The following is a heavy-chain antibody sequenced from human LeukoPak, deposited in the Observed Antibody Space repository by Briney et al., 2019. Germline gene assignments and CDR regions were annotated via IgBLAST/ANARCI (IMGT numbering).Heavy chain of an antibody. CDR1: GGSISSGGYC. V-gene: IGHV4-31*11. Sequence: SETLSLTCAVSGGSISSGGYCCGWIRQPPGKGLEWLGYINYSGSTYYNPSLKSRVIISVDTSKNQFSLDLNSVTAADSAVYYCAREMDAHPRIVVWGQGTLVTVSS. J-gene: IGHJ1*01. CDR2: INYSGST. D-gene: IGHD2-21*01. CDR3: AREMDAHPRIVV.